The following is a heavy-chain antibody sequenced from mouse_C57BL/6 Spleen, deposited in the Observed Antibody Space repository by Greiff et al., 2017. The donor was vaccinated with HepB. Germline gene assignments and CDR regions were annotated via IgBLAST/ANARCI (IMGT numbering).Heavy chain of an antibody. Sequence: EVKVVESGGGLVKPGGSLKLSCAASGFTFSSYAMSWVRQTPEKRLEWVATISDGGSYTYYPDNVKGRFTISRDNAKNNLYLQMSHLKSEDTAMYYCAIYGSSPSWFAYWGQGTLVTVSA. J-gene: IGHJ3*01. CDR1: GFTFSSYA. D-gene: IGHD1-1*01. CDR2: ISDGGSYT. CDR3: AIYGSSPSWFAY. V-gene: IGHV5-4*03.